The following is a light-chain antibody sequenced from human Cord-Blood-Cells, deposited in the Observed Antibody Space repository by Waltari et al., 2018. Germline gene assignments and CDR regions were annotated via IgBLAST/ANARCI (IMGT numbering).Light chain of an antibody. Sequence: DIQMTQSPSSLSASVGDRVTIPCRASQSISSYLNWYQQKPEKAPKLLIYAASSLQSGVPSRFSGSGSVTDFTLTISRLQPEDFATYYCQQSYSTSGPFGQGTKVEIK. J-gene: IGKJ1*01. CDR3: QQSYSTSGP. CDR2: AAS. V-gene: IGKV1-39*01. CDR1: QSISSY.